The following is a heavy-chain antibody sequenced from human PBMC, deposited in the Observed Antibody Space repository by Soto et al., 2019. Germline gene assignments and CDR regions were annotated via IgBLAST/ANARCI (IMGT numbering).Heavy chain of an antibody. CDR3: ARDLNSAGYYNY. D-gene: IGHD1-26*01. CDR2: ISTYNGDT. CDR1: GYSFTSYG. Sequence: QVQLVQSGAEVKKPGASVKVSCKASGYSFTSYGISWVRQAPGQGLEWMGWISTYNGDTNYAQKLQGRLTMTTDTSTSTAYMELRSLRSDDTAVYFCARDLNSAGYYNYWGQGTLVTVSS. V-gene: IGHV1-18*01. J-gene: IGHJ4*02.